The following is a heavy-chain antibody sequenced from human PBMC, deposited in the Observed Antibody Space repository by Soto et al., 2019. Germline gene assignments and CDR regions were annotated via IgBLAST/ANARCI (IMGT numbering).Heavy chain of an antibody. D-gene: IGHD3-10*01. Sequence: QMPLQESGPALVKPAGTLSVTCPVSGGSIASSYWWTWVRQFPGKRLEWIGEVYHSGTTNYNPSLKSRVNLSVDKSRNYFSLRMTSVTVADTAVYFCARLGIGPRKGSWMDSWCRGILVTVSS. CDR2: VYHSGTT. CDR1: GGSIASSYW. J-gene: IGHJ5*01. CDR3: ARLGIGPRKGSWMDS. V-gene: IGHV4-4*01.